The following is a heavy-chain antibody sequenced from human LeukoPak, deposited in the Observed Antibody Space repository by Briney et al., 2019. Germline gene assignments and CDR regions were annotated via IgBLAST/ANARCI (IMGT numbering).Heavy chain of an antibody. J-gene: IGHJ4*02. CDR2: IYRVGST. CDR3: ARARNNYDSSGYSALDY. V-gene: IGHV3-66*01. CDR1: GFTVSSNY. D-gene: IGHD3-22*01. Sequence: GGSLRLSCAASGFTVSSNYMSWVRQAPGKGLEWVSIIYRVGSTFYADSVEGRFTISRDNSKNTLYLQMNSLRVEDTAMYYCARARNNYDSSGYSALDYWGQGTLVTVSS.